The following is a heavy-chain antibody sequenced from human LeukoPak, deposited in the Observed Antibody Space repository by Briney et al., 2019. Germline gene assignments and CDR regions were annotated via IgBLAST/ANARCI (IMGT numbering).Heavy chain of an antibody. CDR3: ARGSMTTVTTSPIDY. D-gene: IGHD4-17*01. CDR1: GGSISSYY. V-gene: IGHV4-59*01. CDR2: IYYSGST. Sequence: SETLSLTCTVSGGSISSYYWSWIRQPPGKGLEWIGYIYYSGSTNYNPSLKSRVTISVDTSKNQFSLKLSSVTAADTAVYYCARGSMTTVTTSPIDYWGQGTLVTVSS. J-gene: IGHJ4*02.